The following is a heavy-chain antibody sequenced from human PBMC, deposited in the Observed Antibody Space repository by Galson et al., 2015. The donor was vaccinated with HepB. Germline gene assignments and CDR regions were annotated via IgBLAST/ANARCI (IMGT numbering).Heavy chain of an antibody. CDR2: ISSSSSYI. J-gene: IGHJ4*02. CDR1: GFTFRSFT. CDR3: ARGRYNDYAHAYVDS. V-gene: IGHV3-21*01. Sequence: SLRLSCAASGFTFRSFTMNWVRQAPGQGLEWVSSISSSSSYIYYANSVKGRFTISRDNAKNSLYLRMNSLRAEDTAIYYCARGRYNDYAHAYVDSWGQGTLVTVSS. D-gene: IGHD4-17*01.